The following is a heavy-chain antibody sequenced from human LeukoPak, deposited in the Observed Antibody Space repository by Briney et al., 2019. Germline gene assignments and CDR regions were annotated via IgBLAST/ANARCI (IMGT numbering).Heavy chain of an antibody. J-gene: IGHJ4*02. CDR3: AKGEVELPAY. V-gene: IGHV3-7*01. CDR1: GFTFSSYW. D-gene: IGHD1-7*01. CDR2: IGQDGSAK. Sequence: GGSLRLSCAASGFTFSSYWMNWVRQAPGKGLEWVANIGQDGSAKHYVDSVKGRFTISRDNSKNTLYLQMNSLRAEDTAVYYCAKGEVELPAYWGQGTLVTVSS.